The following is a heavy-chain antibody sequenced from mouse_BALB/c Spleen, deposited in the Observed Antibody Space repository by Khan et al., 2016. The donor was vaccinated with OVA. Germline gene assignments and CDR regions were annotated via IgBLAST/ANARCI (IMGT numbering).Heavy chain of an antibody. CDR2: INPTTAYT. CDR3: ARRGLCGLFAY. Sequence: QVQLKESGAELAKPGASVRMSCTASGYTFTTYWIHWIKQRPGQGLEWIGYINPTTAYTEYNKNFKDKATLTADESSSTAYMQLNSLTSADSAIYYCARRGLCGLFAYWGQGTLVTVSA. V-gene: IGHV1-7*01. CDR1: GYTFTTYW. D-gene: IGHD1-1*02. J-gene: IGHJ3*01.